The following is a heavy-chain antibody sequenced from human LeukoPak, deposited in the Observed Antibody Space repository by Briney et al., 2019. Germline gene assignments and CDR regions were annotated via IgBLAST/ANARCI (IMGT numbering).Heavy chain of an antibody. J-gene: IGHJ4*02. V-gene: IGHV1-69*06. Sequence: ASVKVSCKASGGTFSSCAISWVRQAPGQGLEWMGGIIPIFGTANYAQKFQGRVTITADKSTSTAYMELSSPRSEDTAVYYCARGYSGSHLDYWGQGTLVTVSS. D-gene: IGHD1-26*01. CDR1: GGTFSSCA. CDR3: ARGYSGSHLDY. CDR2: IIPIFGTA.